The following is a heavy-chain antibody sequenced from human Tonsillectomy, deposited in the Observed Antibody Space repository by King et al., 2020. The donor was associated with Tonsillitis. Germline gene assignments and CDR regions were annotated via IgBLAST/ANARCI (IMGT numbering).Heavy chain of an antibody. CDR2: TSNSNSYI. J-gene: IGHJ4*02. V-gene: IGHV3-21*01. D-gene: IGHD3-3*01. Sequence: VQLVESGGGLVKPGGSLRLSCAASGFTFSSYSMNWVRQAPGKGLEWVSSTSNSNSYIYYADSVKGRFTISRDNAKNSLSLQMNSLRVEDTAVYYCARDYINDFWSGYSPASLDYWGQGTLVTVSS. CDR3: ARDYINDFWSGYSPASLDY. CDR1: GFTFSSYS.